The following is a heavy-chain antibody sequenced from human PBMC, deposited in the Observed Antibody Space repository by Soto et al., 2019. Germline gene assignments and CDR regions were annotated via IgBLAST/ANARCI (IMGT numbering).Heavy chain of an antibody. D-gene: IGHD6-13*01. V-gene: IGHV3-9*01. CDR1: GFTFDDYA. CDR3: AKALAASGATY. J-gene: IGHJ4*02. CDR2: ISWNSGSI. Sequence: PGGSLRLSCAASGFTFDDYAMHWVRQAPGKGLEWVSGISWNSGSIGYADSVKGRFTISRDNSKNTLYLQMNSLRAEDTAVYYCAKALAASGATYWGQGTLVTVSS.